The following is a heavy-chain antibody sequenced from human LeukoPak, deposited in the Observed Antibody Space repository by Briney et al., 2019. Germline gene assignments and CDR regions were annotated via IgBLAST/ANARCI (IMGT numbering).Heavy chain of an antibody. Sequence: GGSLRLSCEASGFTFSNYWMSWVRQAPGKGLEWVANIKQDGSEKYYVDSVKGRFTISRDNAKNSLYLQMNNPRAEDTAVYYCARHYFDYWGQGAPVTVSS. V-gene: IGHV3-7*01. J-gene: IGHJ4*02. CDR3: ARHYFDY. CDR2: IKQDGSEK. CDR1: GFTFSNYW.